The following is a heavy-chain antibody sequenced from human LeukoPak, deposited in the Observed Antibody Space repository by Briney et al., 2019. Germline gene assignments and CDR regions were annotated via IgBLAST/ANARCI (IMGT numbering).Heavy chain of an antibody. J-gene: IGHJ6*02. Sequence: SETLSLTCTVSGGSISSGDYYWSWIRQPPGKGLEWIGYIYYSGSTYYNPSPKSRVTISVDTSKNQFSLKLSSVTAADTAVYYCARDAILYGMDVWGQGTTVTVSS. CDR1: GGSISSGDYY. CDR3: ARDAILYGMDV. D-gene: IGHD2-2*01. V-gene: IGHV4-30-4*01. CDR2: IYYSGST.